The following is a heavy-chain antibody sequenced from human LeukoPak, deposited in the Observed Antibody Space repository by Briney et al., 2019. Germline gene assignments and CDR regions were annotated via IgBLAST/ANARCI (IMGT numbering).Heavy chain of an antibody. CDR3: ARDQSYYYGSGSGDY. CDR2: IIPIFGTA. CDR1: GGTFSSYA. D-gene: IGHD3-10*01. V-gene: IGHV1-69*06. J-gene: IGHJ4*02. Sequence: ASVKVSCKASGGTFSSYAISWVRQAPGQGLEWMGGIIPIFGTANYAQKFQGRVTITADKSTSTAYMELSSLRSEDTAVYYCARDQSYYYGSGSGDYWGQGTLVTVSS.